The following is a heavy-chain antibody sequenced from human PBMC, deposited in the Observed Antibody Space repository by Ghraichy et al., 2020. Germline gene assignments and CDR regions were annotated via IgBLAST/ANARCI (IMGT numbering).Heavy chain of an antibody. CDR2: ISGSGGST. CDR1: GFTFSSYA. D-gene: IGHD3-10*01. Sequence: GGSLRLSCAASGFTFSSYAMSWVRQAPGKGLEWVSAISGSGGSTYYADSVKGRFTISRDNSKNTLYLQMNSLRAEDTAVYYCANFPLWFGELLSIGYAFDIWGQGTMVTVSS. CDR3: ANFPLWFGELLSIGYAFDI. J-gene: IGHJ3*02. V-gene: IGHV3-23*01.